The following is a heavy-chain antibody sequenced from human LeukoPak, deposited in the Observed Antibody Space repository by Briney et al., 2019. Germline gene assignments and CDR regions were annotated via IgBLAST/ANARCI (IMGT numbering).Heavy chain of an antibody. J-gene: IGHJ4*02. Sequence: GASVKVSCKASGYTFTSYGISWVRQAPGQGLEWMGWVSAYNGNTNYAQKLQGRVTMTTDTSTSTAYMELRSLRSDDTAVYYCARDRCSSTSCPFDYWGQGTLVTVSS. CDR1: GYTFTSYG. CDR2: VSAYNGNT. CDR3: ARDRCSSTSCPFDY. D-gene: IGHD2-2*01. V-gene: IGHV1-18*01.